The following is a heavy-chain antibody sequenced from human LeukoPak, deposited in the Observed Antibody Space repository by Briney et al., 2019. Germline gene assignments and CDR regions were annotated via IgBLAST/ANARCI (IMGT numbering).Heavy chain of an antibody. CDR2: ISYDGSNK. CDR1: GFTFSSSA. D-gene: IGHD6-19*01. CDR3: ARDRDSSGWYEGFDY. J-gene: IGHJ4*02. V-gene: IGHV3-30-3*01. Sequence: GGSLRLSCAASGFTFSSSAMHWARQAPDKGLEWVAVISYDGSNKYYADSVKGRFTISRDNSKNTLYLQMNSLRADDTAVYYCARDRDSSGWYEGFDYWGQGTLVTVSS.